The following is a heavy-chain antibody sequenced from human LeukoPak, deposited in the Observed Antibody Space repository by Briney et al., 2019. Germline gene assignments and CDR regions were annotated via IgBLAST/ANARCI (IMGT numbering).Heavy chain of an antibody. V-gene: IGHV1-69*05. J-gene: IGHJ4*02. CDR2: IIPIFGTA. CDR3: ARVDTAMAIPHFDY. Sequence: ASVKVSCKASGGTFSSYAISWVRQAPGQGLEWMGGIIPIFGTANYAQKFQGRVTMTRDTSTSTVYMELSSLRSEDTAVYYCARVDTAMAIPHFDYWGQGTLVTVSS. D-gene: IGHD5-18*01. CDR1: GGTFSSYA.